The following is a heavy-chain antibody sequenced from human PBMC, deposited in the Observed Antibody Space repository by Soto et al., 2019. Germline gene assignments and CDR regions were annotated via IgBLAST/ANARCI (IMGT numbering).Heavy chain of an antibody. D-gene: IGHD1-26*01. CDR1: GFTFADYT. CDR2: IRSEANGGTT. V-gene: IGHV3-49*04. CDR3: TRVGKFDY. J-gene: IGHJ4*02. Sequence: EVQLLESGGGLVQPGRSLRLSCTGSGFTFADYTMSWVRQAPGKGLEWVGLIRSEANGGTTHYAASVHGGFIISRDDSRGIVFLQMNNLKSEDTAVYYCTRVGKFDYWGQGTLVTVSS.